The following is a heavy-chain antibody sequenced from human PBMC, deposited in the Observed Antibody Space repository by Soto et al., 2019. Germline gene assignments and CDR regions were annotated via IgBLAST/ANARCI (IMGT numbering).Heavy chain of an antibody. CDR1: GYNFATHW. CDR3: ATSGGFVMDF. Sequence: GESLKIPCQGSGYNFATHWIGWVRHKAGKGLEWMGIIFPGDAETRYSPSFQGHITISADKSISIAYLRSSRKASDTGMYYWATSGGFVMDFWGQGTTVTGS. J-gene: IGHJ6*02. CDR2: IFPGDAET. V-gene: IGHV5-51*01. D-gene: IGHD5-12*01.